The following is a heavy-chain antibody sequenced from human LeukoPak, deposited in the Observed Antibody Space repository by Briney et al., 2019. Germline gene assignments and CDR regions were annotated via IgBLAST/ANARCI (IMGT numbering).Heavy chain of an antibody. V-gene: IGHV3-30*02. J-gene: IGHJ4*02. D-gene: IGHD2-2*01. CDR2: IRYDGTNK. Sequence: PGGSLRLSCAASGFTFSSYGMHWVRQAPGKGLEWVAFIRYDGTNKYYADSVKGRFTISRDNSKNTLYLQMNSLRAGDTAVYYCARDRESNILLVPVAVAYWGQGTLVTVSS. CDR1: GFTFSSYG. CDR3: ARDRESNILLVPVAVAY.